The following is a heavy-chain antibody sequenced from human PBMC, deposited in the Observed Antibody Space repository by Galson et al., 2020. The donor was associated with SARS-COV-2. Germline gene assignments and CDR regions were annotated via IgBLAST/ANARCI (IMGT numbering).Heavy chain of an antibody. V-gene: IGHV3-7*01. Sequence: TGGSLRLSCAASGFTFSSYWMSWVRQAPGKGLEWVANIKQDGSEKYYVDSVKGRFTISRDNAKNSLYLQMNSLRAEDTAVYYCARDWAEGESNFGDDGFDIWGQGTMVTVSS. CDR3: ARDWAEGESNFGDDGFDI. CDR1: GFTFSSYW. CDR2: IKQDGSEK. J-gene: IGHJ3*02. D-gene: IGHD3-10*01.